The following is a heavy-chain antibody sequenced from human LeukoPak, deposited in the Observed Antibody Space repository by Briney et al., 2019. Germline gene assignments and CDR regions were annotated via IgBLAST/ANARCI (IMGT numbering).Heavy chain of an antibody. J-gene: IGHJ5*02. CDR3: ARGGGMRYYYGSGSPYKT. CDR1: GFTVSSNY. V-gene: IGHV4-34*01. D-gene: IGHD3-10*01. Sequence: GSLRLSCAASGFTVSSNYMSWVRQPPGKGLEWIGEINHSGSTNYNPSLKSRVTISVDTSKNQFSLKLSSVTAADTAVYYCARGGGMRYYYGSGSPYKTWGQGTLVTVSS. CDR2: INHSGST.